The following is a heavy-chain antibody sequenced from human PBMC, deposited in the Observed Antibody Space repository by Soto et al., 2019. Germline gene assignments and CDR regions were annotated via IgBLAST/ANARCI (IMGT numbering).Heavy chain of an antibody. V-gene: IGHV3-23*01. CDR1: GFTFSSYA. CDR3: AKDLQDGYNYYYYGMDV. D-gene: IGHD5-12*01. J-gene: IGHJ6*02. CDR2: ISGSGGST. Sequence: GRSLRLYCAASGFTFSSYAMSWVSKAPGKGLEWVSAISGSGGSTYYADSVKGRFTISRDNSKNTLYLQMNSLRAEDTAVYYCAKDLQDGYNYYYYGMDVWGQGTTVTVSS.